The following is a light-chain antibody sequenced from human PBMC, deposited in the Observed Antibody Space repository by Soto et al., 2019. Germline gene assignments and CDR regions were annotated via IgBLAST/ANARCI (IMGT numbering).Light chain of an antibody. CDR1: SSDVGKYDY. Sequence: QSVLTQPPSASGSPGQSVTISCTGTSSDVGKYDYVSWFQHHPGKAPKLIIYEVSKRPSGVPDRFSGSKSGSTASLTVSGLQTEDEADYYCTSYAGDNNYLFGTGTKVTVL. CDR2: EVS. CDR3: TSYAGDNNYL. J-gene: IGLJ1*01. V-gene: IGLV2-8*01.